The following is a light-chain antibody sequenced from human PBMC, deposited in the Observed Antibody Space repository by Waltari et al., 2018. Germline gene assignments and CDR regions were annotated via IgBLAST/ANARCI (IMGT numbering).Light chain of an antibody. V-gene: IGKV3-11*01. Sequence: EIVLTQSPATLSMSAGERATLSCRASESVGSKVTWYQQKRGQAPRLLVYDASYRANGIPPRFSGSGSGTDFTLTISSLEPDDFAVYYCQQRSSWPITFGPGTKVDFK. CDR2: DAS. J-gene: IGKJ3*01. CDR1: ESVGSK. CDR3: QQRSSWPIT.